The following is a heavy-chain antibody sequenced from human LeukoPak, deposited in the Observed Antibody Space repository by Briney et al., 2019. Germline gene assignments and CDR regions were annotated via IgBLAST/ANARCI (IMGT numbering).Heavy chain of an antibody. J-gene: IGHJ4*02. D-gene: IGHD1-26*01. V-gene: IGHV4-34*01. CDR3: TYSGSRYPDY. Sequence: SETLSLTCAVYGGSFSGCYWSWIRQPPGKGLEWIGEINHSGSTNYNPSLKSRVTISADTSKNQFSLKLSSVTAADTAVYYCTYSGSRYPDYWGQGTLVTVSS. CDR2: INHSGST. CDR1: GGSFSGCY.